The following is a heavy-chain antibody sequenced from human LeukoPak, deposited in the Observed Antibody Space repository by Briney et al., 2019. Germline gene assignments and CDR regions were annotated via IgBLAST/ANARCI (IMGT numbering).Heavy chain of an antibody. CDR3: ARDLCSTTSCLDY. D-gene: IGHD2-2*01. V-gene: IGHV3-7*01. CDR2: IKQDGSEK. J-gene: IGHJ4*02. CDR1: GFTFRNYG. Sequence: GGSLRLSCAASGFTFRNYGMSWVRQAPGEGLEWVANIKQDGSEKYYVDSVKGRFTISRDNAKNSMFLQMNSLRAEDTAVYYCARDLCSTTSCLDYWGQGTLVTVSS.